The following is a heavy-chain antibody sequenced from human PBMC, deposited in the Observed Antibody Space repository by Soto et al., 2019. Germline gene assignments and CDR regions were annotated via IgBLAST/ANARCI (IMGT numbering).Heavy chain of an antibody. D-gene: IGHD5-12*01. CDR2: IIPILGIA. J-gene: IGHJ6*02. Sequence: SVKVSCKASGGTFSSYTISWVRQAPGQGLEWMGRIIPILGIANYAQKFQGRVTITADESTSTAYMELSSLRSEDTAVYYCAREPVEMATIYYYYGMDVWGQGTTVTVSS. CDR3: AREPVEMATIYYYYGMDV. CDR1: GGTFSSYT. V-gene: IGHV1-69*04.